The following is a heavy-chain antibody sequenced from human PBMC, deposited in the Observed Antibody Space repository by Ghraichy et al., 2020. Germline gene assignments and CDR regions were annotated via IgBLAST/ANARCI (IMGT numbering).Heavy chain of an antibody. CDR2: INHSGST. CDR1: GGSFSGYY. J-gene: IGHJ3*02. D-gene: IGHD2-2*01. CDR3: SYLQWGGSSRAFEI. Sequence: SETLSLTCAVYGGSFSGYYWSWIRQPPGKGLEWIGEINHSGSTNYNPSLKSRVTISVDTSKNQFSLKLSSVTAADTAVYYCSYLQWGGSSRAFEIWGQGTMFTVSS. V-gene: IGHV4-34*01.